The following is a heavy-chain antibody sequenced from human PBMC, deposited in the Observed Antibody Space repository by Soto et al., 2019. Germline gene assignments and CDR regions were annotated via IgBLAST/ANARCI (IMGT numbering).Heavy chain of an antibody. CDR1: GFSLDTSGMG. Sequence: QITLNESGPTLVKPTQTLTLTCSFSGFSLDTSGMGVGWVRQPPGKALEWIALIYWNDDKLYSPSLKSRLTITKDTSKNPVVLTVTNMDPVDTAPYFCAHSPRYYSDIRGQKAGAFDAWGQGTLVTVSA. V-gene: IGHV2-5*01. CDR2: IYWNDDK. J-gene: IGHJ3*01. CDR3: AHSPRYYSDIRGQKAGAFDA. D-gene: IGHD3-10*01.